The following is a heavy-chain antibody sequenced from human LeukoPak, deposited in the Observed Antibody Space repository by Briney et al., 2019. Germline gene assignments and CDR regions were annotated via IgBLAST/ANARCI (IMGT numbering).Heavy chain of an antibody. V-gene: IGHV3-23*01. Sequence: GGSLRLSCAASGFTLSSYAMSWVRQAPGKGLEWVSGISVSGSRTYYADSVKGRFTISGDNYKNTLYLQMNSLRAEDTAVYYCAKLVYDSSSGYWGQGTLVTVSS. D-gene: IGHD6-6*01. CDR1: GFTLSSYA. CDR2: ISVSGSRT. CDR3: AKLVYDSSSGY. J-gene: IGHJ4*02.